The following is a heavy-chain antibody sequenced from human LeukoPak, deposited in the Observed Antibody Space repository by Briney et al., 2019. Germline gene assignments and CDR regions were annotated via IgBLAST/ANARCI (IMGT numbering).Heavy chain of an antibody. CDR1: GFTFDDYG. D-gene: IGHD6-19*01. J-gene: IGHJ3*02. Sequence: PGGSLRLSCAASGFTFDDYGMNWVRQTPGKGLEWVSNINWNGGSTGYADSVKGRFTISRDNAKNTLYLQMNSLRAEDTAVYYCAKDHGQWLAHDAFDIWGQGTMVTVSS. CDR2: INWNGGST. V-gene: IGHV3-20*04. CDR3: AKDHGQWLAHDAFDI.